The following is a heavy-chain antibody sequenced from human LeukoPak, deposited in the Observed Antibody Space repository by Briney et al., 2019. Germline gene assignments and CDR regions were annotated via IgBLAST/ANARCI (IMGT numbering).Heavy chain of an antibody. CDR1: GGSISSYY. CDR2: IYYSGST. Sequence: PSETLSLTCTVSGGSISSYYWSWIRQPPGKGLEWIGYIYYSGSTNYNPSLKSRVTISVDTSKNQFSLKLSSVTAADTAVYYCARGLGINYYDSSGYPINWFDPWGQGTLVTVSS. J-gene: IGHJ5*02. D-gene: IGHD3-22*01. CDR3: ARGLGINYYDSSGYPINWFDP. V-gene: IGHV4-59*01.